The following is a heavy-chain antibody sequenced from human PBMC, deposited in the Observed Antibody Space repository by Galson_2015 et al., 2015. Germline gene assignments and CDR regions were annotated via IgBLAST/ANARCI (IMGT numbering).Heavy chain of an antibody. CDR3: AKGLFAQYPYGMDV. D-gene: IGHD2-2*01. V-gene: IGHV3-23*01. J-gene: IGHJ6*02. Sequence: SLRLSCAASGFTFSSYAMSWVRQAPGKGLKWVSAISGSGGSTYYADSVKGRFTISRDNSKNTLYLQMNSLRAEDTAVYYCAKGLFAQYPYGMDVWGQGTTVTVSS. CDR2: ISGSGGST. CDR1: GFTFSSYA.